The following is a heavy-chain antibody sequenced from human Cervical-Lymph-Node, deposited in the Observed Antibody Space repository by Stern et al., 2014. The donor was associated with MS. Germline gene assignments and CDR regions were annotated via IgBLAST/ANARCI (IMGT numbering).Heavy chain of an antibody. CDR2: ISSSGSTI. CDR1: DYY. V-gene: IGHV3-11*01. D-gene: IGHD3-9*01. J-gene: IGHJ4*02. CDR3: ARDCKLRYFDWLSPHFDY. Sequence: DYYMSWIRQAPGKGLEWVSYISSSGSTIYYADSVKGRFTISRDNAKNSLYLQMNSLRAEDTAVYYCARDCKLRYFDWLSPHFDYWGQGTLVTVSS.